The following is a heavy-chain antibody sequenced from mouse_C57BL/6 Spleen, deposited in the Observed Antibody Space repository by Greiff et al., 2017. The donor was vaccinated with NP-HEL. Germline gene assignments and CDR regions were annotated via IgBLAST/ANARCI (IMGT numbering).Heavy chain of an antibody. J-gene: IGHJ4*01. CDR1: GYAFSSYW. CDR3: ARGGDGGAMDY. V-gene: IGHV1-80*01. CDR2: IYPGDGGT. Sequence: QVQLKESGAELVKPGASVKISCKASGYAFSSYWMNWVKQRPGKGLEWIGQIYPGDGGTNYNGKFKGKATLTADKSSSTAYMQLSSLTSEDSAVYFCARGGDGGAMDYWGQGTSVTVSS. D-gene: IGHD2-13*01.